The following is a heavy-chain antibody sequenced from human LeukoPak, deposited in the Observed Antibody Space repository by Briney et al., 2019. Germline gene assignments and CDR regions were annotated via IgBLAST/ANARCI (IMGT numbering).Heavy chain of an antibody. Sequence: PGGSLRLSCAASGFTFSSYSMNWVRQAPGKGLEWVSYISSSSSTIYYADSVKGQFTISRDNAKNSLYLQMNSMRAEDTAVYYCARDGSGYYSEFDYWGQGTLVTVSS. CDR3: ARDGSGYYSEFDY. V-gene: IGHV3-48*01. CDR2: ISSSSSTI. CDR1: GFTFSSYS. D-gene: IGHD3-22*01. J-gene: IGHJ4*02.